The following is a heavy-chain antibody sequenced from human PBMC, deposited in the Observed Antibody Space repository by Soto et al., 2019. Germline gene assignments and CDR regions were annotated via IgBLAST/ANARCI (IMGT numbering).Heavy chain of an antibody. Sequence: LRLSCAASGFTFSSYEMNWVRQAPGKGLEWVSYISSSGSTIYYADSVKGRFTISRDNAKNSLYLQMNSLRAEDTAVYYCARDRLFGGPFDPWGQGTLVTVSS. CDR1: GFTFSSYE. CDR3: ARDRLFGGPFDP. CDR2: ISSSGSTI. V-gene: IGHV3-48*03. D-gene: IGHD3-16*01. J-gene: IGHJ5*02.